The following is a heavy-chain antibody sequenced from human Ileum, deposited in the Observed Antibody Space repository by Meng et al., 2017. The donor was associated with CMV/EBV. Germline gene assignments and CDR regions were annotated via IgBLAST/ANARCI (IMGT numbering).Heavy chain of an antibody. CDR2: INSDGSST. D-gene: IGHD2-2*01. Sequence: GESLKISCAASGFTFSSYWMHWVRQVPGKGLVWMSRINSDGSSTSYADSVKGRFTISRDNAKNTLYLQMNSLRAEDTAVYYCVRLCSSSGCYGYFDSWGQGNLV. CDR3: VRLCSSSGCYGYFDS. J-gene: IGHJ4*02. V-gene: IGHV3-74*01. CDR1: GFTFSSYW.